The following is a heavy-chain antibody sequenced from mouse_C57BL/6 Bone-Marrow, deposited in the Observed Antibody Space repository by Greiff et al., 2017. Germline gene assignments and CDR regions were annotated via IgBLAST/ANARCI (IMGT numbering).Heavy chain of an antibody. V-gene: IGHV1-47*01. J-gene: IGHJ2*01. CDR3: ARSSTFFYDFDY. Sequence: QVHVKQSGAELVKPGASVKMSCKASGYTFTTYPIEWMKQNHGKSLEWIGNFHPYNDDTKYNEKFKGKATLTVEKSSNTVYLELSRLTSDDSAVYYCARSSTFFYDFDYWGQGTTLTVSS. CDR1: GYTFTTYP. CDR2: FHPYNDDT. D-gene: IGHD5-1*01.